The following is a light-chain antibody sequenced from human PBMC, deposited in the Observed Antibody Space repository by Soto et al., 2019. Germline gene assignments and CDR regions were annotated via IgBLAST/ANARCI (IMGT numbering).Light chain of an antibody. CDR3: CSYTSSSTPWV. Sequence: QSALTQPASVSGSPGQSITISCTGTSSDVGGYNYVSWYQQHPGKAPKLMIYDVSDRPSGVSNRFSASKSGNTVSLTISGLQAEDEADYYCCSYTSSSTPWVFGTGTKVTVL. CDR1: SSDVGGYNY. CDR2: DVS. V-gene: IGLV2-14*03. J-gene: IGLJ1*01.